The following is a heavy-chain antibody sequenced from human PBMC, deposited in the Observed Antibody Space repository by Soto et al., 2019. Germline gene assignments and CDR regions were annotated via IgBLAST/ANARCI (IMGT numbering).Heavy chain of an antibody. D-gene: IGHD2-15*01. J-gene: IGHJ6*02. V-gene: IGHV4-34*01. CDR3: ARVLSTPPLPLRTKPHYYGMDV. Sequence: SETLSLTCAVYGGSFSGYYWSWIRQPPGKGLEWIGEINHSGSTNYNPSLKSRVTISVDTSKNQFSLKLSSVTAADTAVYYCARVLSTPPLPLRTKPHYYGMDVWGQGTTVTVSS. CDR2: INHSGST. CDR1: GGSFSGYY.